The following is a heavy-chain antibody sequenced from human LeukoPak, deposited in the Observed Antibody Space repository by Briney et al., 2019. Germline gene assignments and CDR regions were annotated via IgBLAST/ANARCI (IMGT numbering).Heavy chain of an antibody. CDR2: INPNSGGT. CDR3: ARDASSSWSETDYYYYMDV. CDR1: GYTFTGYY. Sequence: GASVKVSCKASGYTFTGYYMHWVRQAPGQGLEWMGWINPNSGGTNYAQKFQGRVTMTRDTSISTAYMELSRLRSDDTAVYYCARDASSSWSETDYYYYMDVWGKGTTVTVSS. D-gene: IGHD6-13*01. J-gene: IGHJ6*03. V-gene: IGHV1-2*02.